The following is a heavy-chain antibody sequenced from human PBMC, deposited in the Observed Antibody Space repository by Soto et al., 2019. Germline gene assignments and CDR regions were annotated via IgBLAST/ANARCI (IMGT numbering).Heavy chain of an antibody. CDR2: IYYSGST. V-gene: IGHV4-59*08. CDR1: GGSISSYY. D-gene: IGHD4-17*01. J-gene: IGHJ4*02. CDR3: ERRYGGTLDY. Sequence: ASETLSLSCTVSGGSISSYYWSWIRQPPGKGLEWIGYIYYSGSTNYNPSLKSRVTISVDTSKNQFSLKLSSVTAADTAVYYCERRYGGTLDYWRQGTLVTVSS.